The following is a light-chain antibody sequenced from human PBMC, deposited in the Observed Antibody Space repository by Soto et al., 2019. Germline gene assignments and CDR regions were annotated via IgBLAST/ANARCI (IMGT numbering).Light chain of an antibody. V-gene: IGKV3-15*01. Sequence: EIVLTQSPATLSVSPGERATLSCRASQSVGNNFAWYQQKPGQAPRLLIFATSTRATGIPASFSGSGSGTEFTLTISSLQSEDFAVYYCQQYNSWPLTFGGGTKVEIK. CDR3: QQYNSWPLT. J-gene: IGKJ4*01. CDR1: QSVGNN. CDR2: ATS.